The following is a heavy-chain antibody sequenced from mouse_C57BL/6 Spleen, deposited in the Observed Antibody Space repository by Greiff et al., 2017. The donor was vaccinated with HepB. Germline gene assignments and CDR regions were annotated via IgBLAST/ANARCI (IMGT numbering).Heavy chain of an antibody. CDR3: ARRGKNYDGYYYAMDY. Sequence: QVQLQQPGTELVKPGASVKLSCKASGYTFTSYWMHWVKQRPGQGLEWIGNINPSNGGTNYNEKFKSKATLTVDKSSSTAYMQLSSLTSEDSAVYYCARRGKNYDGYYYAMDYWGQGTSGTVSS. CDR2: INPSNGGT. D-gene: IGHD2-3*01. V-gene: IGHV1-53*01. CDR1: GYTFTSYW. J-gene: IGHJ4*01.